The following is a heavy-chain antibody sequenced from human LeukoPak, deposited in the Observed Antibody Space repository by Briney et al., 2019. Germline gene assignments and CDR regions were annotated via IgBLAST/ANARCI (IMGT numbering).Heavy chain of an antibody. CDR1: GFTFSSYG. V-gene: IGHV3-30*02. D-gene: IGHD6-13*01. J-gene: IGHJ4*02. Sequence: GGSLRLSCAASGFTFSSYGMHWVRQAPGKGLEWVAFMRYDGSNKYFADSVKGRFIISRDNSKNTLYLQMNSLRAEDTAVYYCARNQPKAAAGTFDYWGQGTLVTVSS. CDR3: ARNQPKAAAGTFDY. CDR2: MRYDGSNK.